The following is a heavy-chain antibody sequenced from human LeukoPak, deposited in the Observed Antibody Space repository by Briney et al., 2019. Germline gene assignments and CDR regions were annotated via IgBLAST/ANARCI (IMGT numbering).Heavy chain of an antibody. V-gene: IGHV3-30*04. CDR1: GSTFSSYA. J-gene: IGHJ4*02. CDR3: ARGRNPHYSSSWYY. Sequence: PGGSLRLSCAASGSTFSSYAMHWVRQAPGKGLEWVAVISYDGSNKYYADSVKGRFTISRDNSKNTLYLQMNSLRAEDTAVYYCARGRNPHYSSSWYYWGQGTLVTVSS. D-gene: IGHD6-13*01. CDR2: ISYDGSNK.